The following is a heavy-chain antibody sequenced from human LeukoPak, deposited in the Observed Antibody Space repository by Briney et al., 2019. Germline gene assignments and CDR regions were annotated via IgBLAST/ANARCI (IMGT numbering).Heavy chain of an antibody. CDR2: ISAYNGDT. J-gene: IGHJ4*02. CDR1: GYTFTSYG. Sequence: GASVKVSCKASGYTFTSYGISWVRQAPGQGLEWMARISAYNGDTNYVQNLQGRVTVTTDTSTSTAHMELRSLRSDDTAVYYCARQLRWNQYYFDYWGQGTLVTVSS. V-gene: IGHV1-18*01. CDR3: ARQLRWNQYYFDY. D-gene: IGHD4-23*01.